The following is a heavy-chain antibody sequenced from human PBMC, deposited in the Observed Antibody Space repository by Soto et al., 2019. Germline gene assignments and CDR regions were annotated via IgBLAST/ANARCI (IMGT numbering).Heavy chain of an antibody. J-gene: IGHJ4*02. Sequence: QVQLQESGPGLVTPSETLSLTCTVSGGSVSSGSYYWSWIRQPPGKGLEWIGYIYYSGSTNYNPSPKSRVAIPVDTSKNQFSLKLSSVTAADTAVYYCGRGGAPTSEAVAIDYWGQGTLVTVSS. CDR2: IYYSGST. V-gene: IGHV4-61*01. CDR1: GGSVSSGSYY. D-gene: IGHD6-19*01. CDR3: GRGGAPTSEAVAIDY.